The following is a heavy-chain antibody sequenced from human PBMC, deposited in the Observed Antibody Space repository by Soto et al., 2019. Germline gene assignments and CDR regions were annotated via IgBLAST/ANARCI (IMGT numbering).Heavy chain of an antibody. CDR1: GYSISTVDYF. Sequence: SETLSLTCSVSGYSISTVDYFWAWIRQPPGQALEYIGYIYKSATTYYNPSFESRVAISLDTSKSQFSLNVTFVTAADTAVYFCARGRYCLTDSCFPHWFDSWGQGTLVTVSS. D-gene: IGHD2-15*01. CDR2: IYKSATT. V-gene: IGHV4-30-4*01. CDR3: ARGRYCLTDSCFPHWFDS. J-gene: IGHJ5*01.